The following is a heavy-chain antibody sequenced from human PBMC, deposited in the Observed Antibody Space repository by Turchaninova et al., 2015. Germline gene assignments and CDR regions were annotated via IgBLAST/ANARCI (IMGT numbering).Heavy chain of an antibody. Sequence: QITLQESGPTLVNPTQTLTLTCRFSGVSLEPSGTGVGWISLAPGKTLECLSLVYWDYDKRYSPSLRNRLTITKDTSKNQVVLTMTNMDPVDTATYYCGHMGSGLLASYFGVVPTNAFDFWGQGILVIVSS. CDR2: VYWDYDK. D-gene: IGHD3-3*01. V-gene: IGHV2-5*02. J-gene: IGHJ4*02. CDR3: GHMGSGLLASYFGVVPTNAFDF. CDR1: GVSLEPSGTG.